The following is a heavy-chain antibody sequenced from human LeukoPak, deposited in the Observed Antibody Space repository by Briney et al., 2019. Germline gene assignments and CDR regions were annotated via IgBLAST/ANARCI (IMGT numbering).Heavy chain of an antibody. Sequence: PSETLSLTCTVSGGSISSSSYYWGWIRQPPGKGLEWIGSTYYSGSTYYNPSLKSRVTISVDTSKNQFSLKLSSVTAADTAVYYCARCYDSSGYYLNLYYFDYWGQGTLVTVSS. V-gene: IGHV4-39*01. CDR3: ARCYDSSGYYLNLYYFDY. CDR1: GGSISSSSYY. D-gene: IGHD3-22*01. CDR2: TYYSGST. J-gene: IGHJ4*02.